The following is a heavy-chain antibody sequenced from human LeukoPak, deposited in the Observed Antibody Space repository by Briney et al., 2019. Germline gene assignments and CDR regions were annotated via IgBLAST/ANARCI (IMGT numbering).Heavy chain of an antibody. J-gene: IGHJ4*02. CDR3: AKDYDGDYAVDY. CDR1: GFTFSSYG. D-gene: IGHD4-17*01. Sequence: PGGSLRLSCAASGFTFSSYGMHGVRQAPGKGLEWVAVISYDGSNKYYADSVKGRFTISRDNSKNTLYLQMNSLRAEDTAVYYCAKDYDGDYAVDYWGQGTLVTVSS. CDR2: ISYDGSNK. V-gene: IGHV3-30*18.